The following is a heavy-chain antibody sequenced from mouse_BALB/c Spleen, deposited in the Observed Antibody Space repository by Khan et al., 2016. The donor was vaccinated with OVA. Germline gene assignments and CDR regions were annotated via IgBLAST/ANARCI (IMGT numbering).Heavy chain of an antibody. CDR2: IWSGGNT. CDR1: GFSLTTYG. CDR3: ARNSYRYDFTY. V-gene: IGHV2-2*01. D-gene: IGHD2-12*01. J-gene: IGHJ3*01. Sequence: VQLLESGPGLVQPSQSLSITCTVSGFSLTTYGIHWVRQSPGKGLEWLGLIWSGGNTDYNAPFISRLSISKDNSKSQVFFKMNSLQADDTAIYYCARNSYRYDFTYWGQGTLVTVSA.